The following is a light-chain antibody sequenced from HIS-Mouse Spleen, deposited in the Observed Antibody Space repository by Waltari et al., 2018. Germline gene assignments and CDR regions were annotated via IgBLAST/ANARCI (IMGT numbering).Light chain of an antibody. CDR2: RNN. CDR3: AAWDDILSGPV. CDR1: SSNIGSNY. V-gene: IGLV1-47*01. J-gene: IGLJ3*02. Sequence: QSVLTQPPSASGTPGQRVTISCSGSSSNIGSNYVYWYQQLPGTAPKLLIYRNNPRPSGVPDRFSGSTSGTSASLAISGLRSEDEADYYCAAWDDILSGPVFGGGTKLTVL.